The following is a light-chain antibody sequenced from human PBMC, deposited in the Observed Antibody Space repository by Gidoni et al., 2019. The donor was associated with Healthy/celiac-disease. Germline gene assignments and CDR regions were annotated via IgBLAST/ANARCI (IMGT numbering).Light chain of an antibody. Sequence: QSVLTQPPSVSGAPGQRVTISCTGSSSNIGAGYDVHWYQQLPGTAPKLLIYGNSNRPSVVPDRFSGSKSGTSASLAITGLQAEDEADYYCQSYDSSLSGHVFGTGTKVTVL. J-gene: IGLJ1*01. V-gene: IGLV1-40*01. CDR2: GNS. CDR1: SSNIGAGYD. CDR3: QSYDSSLSGHV.